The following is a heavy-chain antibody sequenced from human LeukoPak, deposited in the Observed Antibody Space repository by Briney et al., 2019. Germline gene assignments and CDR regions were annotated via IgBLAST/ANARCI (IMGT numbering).Heavy chain of an antibody. CDR2: IYHSGST. J-gene: IGHJ6*03. CDR1: GGSISSSNW. CDR3: ARDQRYSYGYYYYYYMDV. D-gene: IGHD5-18*01. Sequence: PSGTLSLTCAVSGGSISSSNWWSWVRQPPGKGLEWIGEIYHSGSTNYHPSLKSRVTISVDKSKNQFSLKLSSVTAADTAVYYCARDQRYSYGYYYYYYMDVWGKGTTVTVSS. V-gene: IGHV4-4*02.